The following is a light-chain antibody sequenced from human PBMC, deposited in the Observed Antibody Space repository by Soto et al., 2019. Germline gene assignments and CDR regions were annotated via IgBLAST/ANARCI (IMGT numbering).Light chain of an antibody. J-gene: IGKJ4*01. V-gene: IGKV3-20*01. CDR1: QSVSSSY. CDR2: GAS. CDR3: QQYGSSPPLT. Sequence: EFVLTQSPGTLSLSPGERATLSCRASQSVSSSYLAWYQQKPGQAPRILIYGASTRATGIPDRFSGSGSGTDFNLTISRLEPVDFALYYCQQYGSSPPLTFGGGTKVEIK.